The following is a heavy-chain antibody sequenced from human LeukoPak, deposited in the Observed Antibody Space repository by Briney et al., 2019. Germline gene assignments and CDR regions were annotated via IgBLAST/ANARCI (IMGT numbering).Heavy chain of an antibody. V-gene: IGHV4-39*01. D-gene: IGHD4-23*01. CDR1: GGSISSSSYY. J-gene: IGHJ4*02. Sequence: SETLSLTCTASGGSISSSSYYWGWIRQPPGKGLEWIGSIYYSGSTYYNPSLKSRVTISVDTSKNQFSLKLSSVTAADTAVYYCARQYGGNGYYFDYWGQGTLVTVSS. CDR3: ARQYGGNGYYFDY. CDR2: IYYSGST.